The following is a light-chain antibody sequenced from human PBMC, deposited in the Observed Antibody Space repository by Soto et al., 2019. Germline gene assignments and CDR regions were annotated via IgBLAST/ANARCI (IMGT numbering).Light chain of an antibody. Sequence: IVVTESPGTLALSPGERATLSCRASQSVSNNYLAWYQQKPGQAPRLLIYGASNRATGIPDRFSGSGSGTDFTLTISRLEPEDFAVYYCQQYGSSGTFGRGTKVDIK. CDR1: QSVSNNY. V-gene: IGKV3-20*01. CDR2: GAS. J-gene: IGKJ4*02. CDR3: QQYGSSGT.